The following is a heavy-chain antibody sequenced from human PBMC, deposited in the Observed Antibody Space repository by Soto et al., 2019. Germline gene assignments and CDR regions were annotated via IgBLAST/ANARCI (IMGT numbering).Heavy chain of an antibody. CDR3: ACIFSGGYGYGFYYYGMDV. Sequence: SETLSLTCTVSGCSISSNSYYWGWIRQPPGKGLEWIWSIYYSGSTYYNPSLSSRLTISVNTSKNQVSLKLSSVTAADTAVYYCACIFSGGYGYGFYYYGMDVWGQGITVTVSS. J-gene: IGHJ6*02. D-gene: IGHD5-18*01. CDR2: IYYSGST. V-gene: IGHV4-39*01. CDR1: GCSISSNSYY.